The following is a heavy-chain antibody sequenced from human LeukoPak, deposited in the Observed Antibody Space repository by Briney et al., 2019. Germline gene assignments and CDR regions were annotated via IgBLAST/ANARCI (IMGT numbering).Heavy chain of an antibody. CDR2: IYYSGST. J-gene: IGHJ4*02. CDR1: GGSISSYY. Sequence: SETLSLTCTVSGGSISSYYWSWIRQPPGKGLEWIGYIYYSGSTNYNPSLKSRVTISVDTSKNQFSLKLSSVTAADTAVYCCARDRRAVGDWGQGTLVTVSS. CDR3: ARDRRAVGD. V-gene: IGHV4-59*01.